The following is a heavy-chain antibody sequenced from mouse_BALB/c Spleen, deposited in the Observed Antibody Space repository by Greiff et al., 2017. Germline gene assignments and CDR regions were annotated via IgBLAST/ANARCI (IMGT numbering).Heavy chain of an antibody. J-gene: IGHJ3*01. D-gene: IGHD1-2*01. CDR3: ANSLLRPFAY. Sequence: EVKLVESGGGLVQPGGSLKLSCAASGFTFSSYGMSWVRQTPDKRLELVATINGNGGSTYYPDSVKGRFTISRDNAKNTLYLQMSSLKSEDTAMYYCANSLLRPFAYWGQGTLVTVSA. V-gene: IGHV5-6-3*01. CDR1: GFTFSSYG. CDR2: INGNGGST.